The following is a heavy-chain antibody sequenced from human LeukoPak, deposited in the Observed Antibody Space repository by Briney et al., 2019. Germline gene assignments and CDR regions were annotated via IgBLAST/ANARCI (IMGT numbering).Heavy chain of an antibody. CDR1: GGSFSGYY. V-gene: IGHV4-34*01. J-gene: IGHJ4*02. CDR2: INRSGST. CDR3: ARALAARPFDY. D-gene: IGHD6-6*01. Sequence: SETLSLTCAVYGGSFSGYYWSWIRQPPGKGLEWIGEINRSGSTNYNPSLKSRVTISVDTSKNQFSLKLSSVTAADTAVYCCARALAARPFDYWGQGTLVTVSS.